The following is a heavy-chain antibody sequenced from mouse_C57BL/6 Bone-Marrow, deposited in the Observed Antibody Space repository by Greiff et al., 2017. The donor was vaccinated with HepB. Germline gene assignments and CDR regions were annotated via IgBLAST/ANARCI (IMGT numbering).Heavy chain of an antibody. D-gene: IGHD1-1*01. Sequence: VQLQQSGAELVRPGASVKLSCTASGFNIKDDYMHWVKQRPEQGLEWIGWIDPENGDTEYASKFQGKATITADTSSNTAYLQLSRLTSEDTAVYYCISYYYGSGYVGRYFDYWGQGTTLTVSA. V-gene: IGHV14-4*01. J-gene: IGHJ2*01. CDR3: ISYYYGSGYVGRYFDY. CDR2: IDPENGDT. CDR1: GFNIKDDY.